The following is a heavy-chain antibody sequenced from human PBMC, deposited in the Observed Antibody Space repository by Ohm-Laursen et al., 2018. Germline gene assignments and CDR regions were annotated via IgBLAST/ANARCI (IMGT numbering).Heavy chain of an antibody. Sequence: GTLSLTCAVSGGSISSSSYYWGWIRQPPGKGLEWIGSIYYSGSTYYNPSLKSRVTISVDTSKNQFSLRLSSVTAADTAVYYCARVLARYYDSSGYGYWGQGTLVTVSS. CDR2: IYYSGST. D-gene: IGHD3-22*01. CDR3: ARVLARYYDSSGYGY. V-gene: IGHV4-39*07. J-gene: IGHJ4*02. CDR1: GGSISSSSYY.